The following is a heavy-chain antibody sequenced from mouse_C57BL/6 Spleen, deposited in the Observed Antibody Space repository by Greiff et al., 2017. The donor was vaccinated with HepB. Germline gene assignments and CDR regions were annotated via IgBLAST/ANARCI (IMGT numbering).Heavy chain of an antibody. CDR1: GYTFTSYW. Sequence: QVQLQQPGAELVRPGSSVKLSCKASGYTFTSYWMHWVKQRPIQGLEWIGNIDPSESETHYNQKFKDKSTLPVDKSSSTAYMQRSSLTSEDSAVYYCARGRGSGSYYAMYYWGQGTSVTVSS. D-gene: IGHD3-2*02. CDR2: IDPSESET. CDR3: ARGRGSGSYYAMYY. V-gene: IGHV1-52*01. J-gene: IGHJ4*01.